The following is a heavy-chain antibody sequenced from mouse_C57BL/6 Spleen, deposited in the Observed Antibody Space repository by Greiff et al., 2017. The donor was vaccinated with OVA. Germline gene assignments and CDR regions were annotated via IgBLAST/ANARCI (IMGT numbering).Heavy chain of an antibody. CDR3: ARDPYGRDFDY. D-gene: IGHD1-1*01. CDR2: ISSGSSTI. CDR1: GFTFSDYG. V-gene: IGHV5-17*01. Sequence: EVKVEESGGGLVKPGGSLKLSCAASGFTFSDYGMHWVRQAPEKGLEWVAYISSGSSTIYYADTVKGRFTISRDNAKNTLFLQMTSLRSEDTAMYYCARDPYGRDFDYWGQGTTLTVSS. J-gene: IGHJ2*01.